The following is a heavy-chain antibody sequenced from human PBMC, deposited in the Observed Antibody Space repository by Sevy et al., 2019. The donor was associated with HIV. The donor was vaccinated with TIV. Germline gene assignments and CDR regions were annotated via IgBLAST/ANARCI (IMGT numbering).Heavy chain of an antibody. Sequence: SETLSLTCTVSGGSISSYYWSWIRQPPGKGLEWIGYIYYSGSTNYNPSLKSRVTISVDTSKNQFSLKLSSVTAADTAVYYCARLGGTVRGVIIPNWFDPWGQGTLVTVSS. D-gene: IGHD3-10*01. CDR1: GGSISSYY. CDR3: ARLGGTVRGVIIPNWFDP. V-gene: IGHV4-59*12. CDR2: IYYSGST. J-gene: IGHJ5*02.